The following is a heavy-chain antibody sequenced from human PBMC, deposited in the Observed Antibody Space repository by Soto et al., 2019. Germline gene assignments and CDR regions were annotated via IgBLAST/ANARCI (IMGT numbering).Heavy chain of an antibody. CDR2: IYYSGST. D-gene: IGHD6-19*01. V-gene: IGHV4-59*01. Sequence: SETLSLTCTVSGGSISSYYWSWIRQPPGKGLEWIGYIYYSGSTNYNPSLKSRVTISVDTSKNQFSLKLSSVTAADTAVYYCARDLLAVAGNYYYYYGMDVWGQGTTVTVSS. CDR3: ARDLLAVAGNYYYYYGMDV. CDR1: GGSISSYY. J-gene: IGHJ6*02.